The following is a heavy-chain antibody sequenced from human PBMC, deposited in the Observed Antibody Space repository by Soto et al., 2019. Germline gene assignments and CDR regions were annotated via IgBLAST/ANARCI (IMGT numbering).Heavy chain of an antibody. Sequence: QLQLQESGPGLVKPSETLSLTCTVSGGSISSSSYYWGWIRQPPGKGLEWIGSIYYSGSTYYNPSLKSRVTISVDTSKNQFSLKLSSVTAADTAVYYCARHFGILTGYDFDYWGQGTLVTVSS. CDR1: GGSISSSSYY. CDR3: ARHFGILTGYDFDY. D-gene: IGHD3-9*01. CDR2: IYYSGST. V-gene: IGHV4-39*01. J-gene: IGHJ4*02.